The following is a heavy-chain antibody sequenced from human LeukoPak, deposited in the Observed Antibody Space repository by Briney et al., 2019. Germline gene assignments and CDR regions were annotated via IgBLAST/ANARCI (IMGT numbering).Heavy chain of an antibody. J-gene: IGHJ4*02. CDR1: GFTFSSYA. CDR3: ARKYSSGWYVYYFDY. Sequence: SLRLSGAASGFTFSSYAMSWVRQAPGKGLEWGSAISGSGGSTYYADSVKGRFTISRDNSKNTLYLQMNSLRAEDTALYYCARKYSSGWYVYYFDYWGQGTLVTVSS. CDR2: ISGSGGST. V-gene: IGHV3-23*01. D-gene: IGHD6-19*01.